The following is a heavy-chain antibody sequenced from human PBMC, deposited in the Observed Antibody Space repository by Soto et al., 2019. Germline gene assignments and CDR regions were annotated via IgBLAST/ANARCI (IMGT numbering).Heavy chain of an antibody. CDR1: GGTFSSYA. Sequence: GASVKVSCKASGGTFSSYAISWVRQAPGQGLEWMGGIIPIFGTANYAQKFQGRVTMTEDKSTNTAYMELSSLRSEDTAVYYCASPGVAGTDWGQGTLVTVSS. V-gene: IGHV1-69*06. CDR2: IIPIFGTA. J-gene: IGHJ4*02. D-gene: IGHD6-19*01. CDR3: ASPGVAGTD.